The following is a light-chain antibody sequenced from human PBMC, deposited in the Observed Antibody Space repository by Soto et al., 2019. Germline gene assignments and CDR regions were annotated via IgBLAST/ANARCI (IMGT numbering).Light chain of an antibody. CDR1: QSVSSN. J-gene: IGKJ2*01. CDR2: GAS. Sequence: EIVMTQSPATLSVSPGERATVSCRASQSVSSNLGWYQQKPGQAPRLLIYGASTRATGIPARFSGSGSGAEFTLTIGSLQSEDFAVYYCQQYNNWPRTFGQGTKLEIK. V-gene: IGKV3-15*01. CDR3: QQYNNWPRT.